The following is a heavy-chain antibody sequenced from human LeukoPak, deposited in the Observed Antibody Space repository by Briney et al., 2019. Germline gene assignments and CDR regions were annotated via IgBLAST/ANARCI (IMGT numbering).Heavy chain of an antibody. CDR1: GFTVRSNY. J-gene: IGHJ5*02. CDR2: IYSGGST. D-gene: IGHD5-18*01. Sequence: RGSLRLSCAASGFTVRSNYMSGVRQAPGKELEWVSVIYSGGSTYYADSVKGRFTISRDNSKNTLYLQMNSLRAEDTAVYYCARVYSYGPNWFDPWGQGTLVTVSS. V-gene: IGHV3-66*01. CDR3: ARVYSYGPNWFDP.